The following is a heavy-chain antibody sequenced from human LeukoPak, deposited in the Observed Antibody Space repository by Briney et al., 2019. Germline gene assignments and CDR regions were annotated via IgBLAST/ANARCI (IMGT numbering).Heavy chain of an antibody. CDR1: GFTFSSYW. D-gene: IGHD5-12*01. CDR2: INQDGREK. V-gene: IGHV3-7*01. J-gene: IGHJ6*03. CDR3: ARDRSGYDSSIKAYYYYMDV. Sequence: GGSLRLSCAASGFTFSSYWMSWVRQAPGKGLEWVANINQDGREKYYVDSVKGRFTISRDNAKNSLYLQMNSLRAEDTAVYYCARDRSGYDSSIKAYYYYMDVWGKGTTVTVSS.